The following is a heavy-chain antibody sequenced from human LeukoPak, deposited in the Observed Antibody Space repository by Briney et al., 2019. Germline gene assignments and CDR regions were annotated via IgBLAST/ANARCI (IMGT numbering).Heavy chain of an antibody. J-gene: IGHJ4*02. CDR1: GYTFTGYY. CDR2: INPNSGGT. CDR3: ARDRTMVRGVILDY. V-gene: IGHV1-2*02. D-gene: IGHD3-10*01. Sequence: ASVKVSCKASGYTFTGYYMHWVRQAPGQGLEWMGWINPNSGGTNYAQKLQGRVTMTTDTSTSTAYMELRSLRSDDTAVYYCARDRTMVRGVILDYWGQGTLVTVSS.